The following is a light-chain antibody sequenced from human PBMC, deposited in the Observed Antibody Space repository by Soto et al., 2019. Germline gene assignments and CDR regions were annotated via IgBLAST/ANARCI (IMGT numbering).Light chain of an antibody. CDR3: QQYNNWPRT. V-gene: IGKV3-15*01. J-gene: IGKJ1*01. CDR1: QSVFSN. Sequence: DIVMTQSPATPSVSPGERATLSCRASQSVFSNLAWYQQTPGQAPRLLIYGASTRATNIPARFSGSGSGTEFTLTISSLQSEDVAVYYCQQYNNWPRTFGQGTKVDIK. CDR2: GAS.